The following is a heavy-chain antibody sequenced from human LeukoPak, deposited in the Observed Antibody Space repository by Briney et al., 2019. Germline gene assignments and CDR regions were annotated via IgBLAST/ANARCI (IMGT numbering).Heavy chain of an antibody. CDR1: GYTFTSYD. CDR3: AKDASNSNWLFDY. V-gene: IGHV1-8*03. D-gene: IGHD2-2*01. Sequence: AASVKVSCKASGYTFTSYDINWVRQATGQGLEWMGWMNPNSGNTGYAQKFQGRVTITRNTSISTAYMELSSLRSEDTAVYYCAKDASNSNWLFDYWGQGTLVTVSS. J-gene: IGHJ4*02. CDR2: MNPNSGNT.